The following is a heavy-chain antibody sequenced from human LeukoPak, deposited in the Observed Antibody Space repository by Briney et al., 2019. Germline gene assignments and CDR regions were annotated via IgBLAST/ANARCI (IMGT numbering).Heavy chain of an antibody. CDR1: GFTFSSYW. Sequence: GSLRLSCAASGFTFSSYWMSWVRQAPGKGLEWVANINQDGSGKFYVDSVKGRFTISRDNAKNSLYLQMNSLRAEDTAVYYCARVRGSSWYDAFDIWGQGTMVTVSS. CDR3: ARVRGSSWYDAFDI. CDR2: INQDGSGK. D-gene: IGHD6-13*01. V-gene: IGHV3-7*01. J-gene: IGHJ3*02.